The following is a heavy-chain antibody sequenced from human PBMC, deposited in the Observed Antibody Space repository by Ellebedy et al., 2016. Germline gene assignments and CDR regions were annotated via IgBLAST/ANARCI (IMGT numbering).Heavy chain of an antibody. CDR1: GFTFSGYG. CDR2: IWYDGSSS. CDR3: ARDGREDYGGYMDQFDFDY. J-gene: IGHJ4*02. D-gene: IGHD4-23*01. Sequence: GESLKISCAASGFTFSGYGMHWVRQAPGKGLERVAVIWYDGSSSLYADSVKGRFTISRDNSKNTLYLQMNSLRAEDTAVYYCARDGREDYGGYMDQFDFDYWGQGTLVTVSS. V-gene: IGHV3-33*08.